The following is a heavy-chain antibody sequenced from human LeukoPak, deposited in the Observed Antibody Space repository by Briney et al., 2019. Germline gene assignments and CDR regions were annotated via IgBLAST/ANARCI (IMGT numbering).Heavy chain of an antibody. V-gene: IGHV4-34*01. J-gene: IGHJ4*02. CDR3: ARGHPRRDY. CDR2: INHSGST. CDR1: GGSFSGYY. Sequence: SETLSLTCAVYGGSFSGYYWSWIRQPPGKGLEWIGEINHSGSTNYNPSLKSRVTISVDTSKNQFSLKLSSVTAADTAVYYCARGHPRRDYWGQGTLVTVSS.